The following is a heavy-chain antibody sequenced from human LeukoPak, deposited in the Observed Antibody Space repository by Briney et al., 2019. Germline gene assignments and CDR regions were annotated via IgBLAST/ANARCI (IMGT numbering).Heavy chain of an antibody. Sequence: GGSLRLSCAAPGFTFSSYAMHWVRQAPGKGLEYVSAISSNGGSTYYANSVKGRFTISRDNSKNTLYLQMGSLRAEDMAVYYCARAASSSWPYYYYYYMDVWGKGTTVTVSS. CDR1: GFTFSSYA. V-gene: IGHV3-64*01. J-gene: IGHJ6*03. D-gene: IGHD6-6*01. CDR2: ISSNGGST. CDR3: ARAASSSWPYYYYYYMDV.